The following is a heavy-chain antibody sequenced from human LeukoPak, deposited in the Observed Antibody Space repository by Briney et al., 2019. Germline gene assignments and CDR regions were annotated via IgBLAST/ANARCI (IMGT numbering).Heavy chain of an antibody. CDR3: AKHSSSKNRYYFDY. CDR1: GFTFNSYG. CDR2: ISGSGGST. J-gene: IGHJ4*02. V-gene: IGHV3-23*01. D-gene: IGHD6-13*01. Sequence: GGSLRLSCAASGFTFNSYGMSWVRQAPGKGLEWVSGISGSGGSTYYADSVKGRFTISRDNSKNTLYLQMNSLRAEDTAVYYCAKHSSSKNRYYFDYWGQGTLVTVSS.